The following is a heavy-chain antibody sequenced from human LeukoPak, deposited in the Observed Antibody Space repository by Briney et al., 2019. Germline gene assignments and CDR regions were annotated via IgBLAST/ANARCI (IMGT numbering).Heavy chain of an antibody. CDR1: GGTFISYA. CDR2: IIPIFGTA. D-gene: IGHD4-23*01. Sequence: GASVKVSCKASGGTFISYAISWVRQAPGQGLEWMGGIIPIFGTANYAQKFQGRVTITADGSTSTAYMELSSLRSEDTAVYYCARFYGGNSLFDYWGQGTLVTVSS. V-gene: IGHV1-69*13. CDR3: ARFYGGNSLFDY. J-gene: IGHJ4*02.